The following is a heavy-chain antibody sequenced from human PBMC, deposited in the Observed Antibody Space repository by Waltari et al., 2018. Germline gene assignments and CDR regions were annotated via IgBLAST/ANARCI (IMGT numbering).Heavy chain of an antibody. Sequence: EVQLLESGGALVQPGGSLTLSCIVSGFTISHYAMTWVRQAPGKGLQWFATSAGNGATDYADPVKGRFSTYSDNSKRALYLQMASLRAEDTAVYYCSKGKAVGLVDWFDPWGQGTLVTVSS. D-gene: IGHD2-15*01. V-gene: IGHV3-23*01. CDR1: GFTISHYA. CDR2: SAGNGAT. CDR3: SKGKAVGLVDWFDP. J-gene: IGHJ5*02.